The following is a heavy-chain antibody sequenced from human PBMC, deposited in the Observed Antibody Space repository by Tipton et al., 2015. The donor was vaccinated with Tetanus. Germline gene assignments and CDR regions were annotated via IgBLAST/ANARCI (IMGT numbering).Heavy chain of an antibody. Sequence: TLSLTCTVSGGSINSGTFYWDWIRQTPGKGLEWIGNIYYNGNTLQNPSLKSRVTMSMDTSKKQFSLKLNSVTVADTALYFCARVLRYSTRGGWDDAFDIWGQGTMVTVSS. CDR2: IYYNGNT. CDR1: GGSINSGTFY. CDR3: ARVLRYSTRGGWDDAFDI. J-gene: IGHJ3*02. V-gene: IGHV4-39*07. D-gene: IGHD2-8*02.